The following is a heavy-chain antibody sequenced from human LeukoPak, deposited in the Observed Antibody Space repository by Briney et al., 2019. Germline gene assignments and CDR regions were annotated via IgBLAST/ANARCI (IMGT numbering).Heavy chain of an antibody. J-gene: IGHJ4*02. D-gene: IGHD3-3*01. Sequence: GGSLRLSCETSGFIFSRDSMNWVRQAPGKGLEWISYISHDSGVRYYADSVRGRFTISRDNAKNSLHLQMHSLRAEDTAVYYCVRSQTRFGVVIGNWGQGTLVTVSS. CDR3: VRSQTRFGVVIGN. CDR2: ISHDSGVR. CDR1: GFIFSRDS. V-gene: IGHV3-48*01.